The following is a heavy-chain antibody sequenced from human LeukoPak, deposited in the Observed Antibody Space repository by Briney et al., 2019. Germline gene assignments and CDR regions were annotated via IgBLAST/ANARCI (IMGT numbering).Heavy chain of an antibody. J-gene: IGHJ4*02. Sequence: GGSLRLSCAASGFTFSSYSMNWVRQAPGKGPEWVSSISSSSSYIYYADSVKGRFTISRDNAKNSLYLQMNSLRAEDTAVYYRARDLGYCSSTSCPFDYWGQGTLVTVSS. V-gene: IGHV3-21*01. D-gene: IGHD2-2*01. CDR1: GFTFSSYS. CDR2: ISSSSSYI. CDR3: ARDLGYCSSTSCPFDY.